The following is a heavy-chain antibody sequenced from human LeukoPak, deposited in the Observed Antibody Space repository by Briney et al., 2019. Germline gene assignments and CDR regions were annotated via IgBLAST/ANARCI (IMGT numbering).Heavy chain of an antibody. V-gene: IGHV4-34*01. Sequence: SETLSLTCAVYGGSFSGYYWSWIRQPPGKGLEWIGSIYYSGSTYYNPSLKSRVTISVDTSKNQFSLKLSSVTAADTAVYYCARESESPYYFDYWGQGTLVTVSS. J-gene: IGHJ4*02. CDR3: ARESESPYYFDY. CDR2: IYYSGST. CDR1: GGSFSGYY.